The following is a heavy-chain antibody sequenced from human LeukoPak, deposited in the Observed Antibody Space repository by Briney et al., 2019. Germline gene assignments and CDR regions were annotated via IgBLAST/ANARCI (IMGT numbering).Heavy chain of an antibody. D-gene: IGHD4-23*01. J-gene: IGHJ4*02. CDR3: ARVGTTVVTQGMDS. Sequence: PSETLSLTCTVSGYSISSGYYWGWIRQPPGKGLEWIGTIYQSGITCYKPSLKSRVTISVDTSKNQFSLRLTSVTAADTAVYYCARVGTTVVTQGMDSWGQGTLVTVSS. CDR2: IYQSGIT. CDR1: GYSISSGYY. V-gene: IGHV4-38-2*02.